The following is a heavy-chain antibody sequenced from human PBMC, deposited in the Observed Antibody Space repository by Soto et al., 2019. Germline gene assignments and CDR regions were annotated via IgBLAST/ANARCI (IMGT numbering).Heavy chain of an antibody. J-gene: IGHJ5*02. D-gene: IGHD6-13*01. CDR2: IIPIFSSP. CDR3: ATGGGSSSWFWFDP. V-gene: IGHV1-69*06. CDR1: GASFVSYS. Sequence: SVKVSGKASGASFVSYSVSWVRQAPGQGLEWMGGIIPIFSSPTYAQSFKGRVTITADKSTRTAYMELASLKSEDTAVYYCATGGGSSSWFWFDPRGQGTLVTVSS.